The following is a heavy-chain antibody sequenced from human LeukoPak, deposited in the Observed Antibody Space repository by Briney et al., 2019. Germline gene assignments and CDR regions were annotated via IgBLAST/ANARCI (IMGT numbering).Heavy chain of an antibody. J-gene: IGHJ4*02. D-gene: IGHD3-10*01. CDR2: IYYSGST. CDR1: GGSISSYY. V-gene: IGHV4-59*01. CDR3: ARGGDYGSGFDY. Sequence: SETLSLTCTVSGGSISSYYWSWIRQPPGKGLAWIGYIYYSGSTNYNPSLKSRVTISVDTSKNQFSLKLSSVTAADTAVYYCARGGDYGSGFDYWGQGTLVTVSS.